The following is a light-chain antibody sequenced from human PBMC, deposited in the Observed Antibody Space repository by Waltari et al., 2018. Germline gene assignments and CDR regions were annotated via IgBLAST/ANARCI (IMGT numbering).Light chain of an antibody. CDR3: HLRSNWRYT. Sequence: EIVLTQSPAILSLSPGDRATLSCRPSQGGTKYLSWYQLKPGQAPRLLIYDASNRATGIPTRFSGSGSGTDFNLTISSLEPDDFAVYFCHLRSNWRYTFGQGTKLEIK. J-gene: IGKJ2*01. CDR2: DAS. CDR1: QGGTKY. V-gene: IGKV3-11*01.